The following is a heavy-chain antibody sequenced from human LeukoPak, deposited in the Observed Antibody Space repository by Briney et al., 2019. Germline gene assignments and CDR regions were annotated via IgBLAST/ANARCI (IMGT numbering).Heavy chain of an antibody. Sequence: ASVKVSCKASGYTFTGYYMHWVRQPPGQGLEWMGWINPNSGGTNYAQKFQGRVTMTRDTSISTAYMELSRLRSDDTAVYYCARADITIIKYYFDYWGQGALVTVSS. D-gene: IGHD3-3*01. CDR3: ARADITIIKYYFDY. J-gene: IGHJ4*02. CDR1: GYTFTGYY. V-gene: IGHV1-2*02. CDR2: INPNSGGT.